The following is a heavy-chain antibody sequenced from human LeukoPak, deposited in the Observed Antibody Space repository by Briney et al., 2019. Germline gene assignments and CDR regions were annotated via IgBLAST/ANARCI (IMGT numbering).Heavy chain of an antibody. CDR3: AKYLELPY. Sequence: SETLSLTCTVSGASISSSNYYWGWIRQPPGKGLEYIGSVYYTGSIHYNPSLTSRVTISADTSKNQFSLKVSSVTAADTAVYYCAKYLELPYWGQGTLVTVSS. CDR2: VYYTGSI. CDR1: GASISSSNYY. V-gene: IGHV4-39*01. J-gene: IGHJ4*02. D-gene: IGHD1-7*01.